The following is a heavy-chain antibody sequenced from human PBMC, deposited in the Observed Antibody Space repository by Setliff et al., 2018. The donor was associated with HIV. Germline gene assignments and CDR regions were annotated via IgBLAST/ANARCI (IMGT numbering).Heavy chain of an antibody. CDR2: ISRGGTTI. D-gene: IGHD4-17*01. CDR3: ARATPGGYGDNPFDY. V-gene: IGHV3-11*04. J-gene: IGHJ4*02. Sequence: LRLSCAASGFTFSDYYISWIRQAPGKGLEWVSYISRGGTTIYYADSVKGRFTISRDNAKNSLHLQMNSLRAEDTAVYYCARATPGGYGDNPFDYWGQGTLVTVSS. CDR1: GFTFSDYY.